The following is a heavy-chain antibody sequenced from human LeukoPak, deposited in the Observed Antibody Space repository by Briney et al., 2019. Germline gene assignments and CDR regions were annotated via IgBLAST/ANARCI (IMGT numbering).Heavy chain of an antibody. CDR1: GGSISSYY. CDR3: ARDHDYVWGSYRYRYYFDY. D-gene: IGHD3-16*02. Sequence: SETLSLTCTVSGGSISSYYWSWIRQPAGKGLEWIGRIYTSGSTNYNSSLKSRVTMSVDTSKNQFSLKLSSVTAADTAVYYCARDHDYVWGSYRYRYYFDYWGQGTLVTVSS. CDR2: IYTSGST. V-gene: IGHV4-4*07. J-gene: IGHJ4*02.